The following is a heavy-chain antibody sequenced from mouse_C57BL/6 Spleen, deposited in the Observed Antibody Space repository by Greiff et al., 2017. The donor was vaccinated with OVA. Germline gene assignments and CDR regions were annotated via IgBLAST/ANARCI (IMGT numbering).Heavy chain of an antibody. CDR1: GFTFSSYA. V-gene: IGHV5-4*01. CDR2: ISDGGSYT. J-gene: IGHJ4*01. Sequence: EVTVVESGGGLVKPGGSLKLSCAASGFTFSSYAMSWVRQTPDKRLEWVATISDGGSYTYYPDNVKGRFTISRDNAKNNLYLQMIHLKSEDTAMYDCSREGAYSYDGAMDYWGQGTSVTVSS. D-gene: IGHD2-12*01. CDR3: SREGAYSYDGAMDY.